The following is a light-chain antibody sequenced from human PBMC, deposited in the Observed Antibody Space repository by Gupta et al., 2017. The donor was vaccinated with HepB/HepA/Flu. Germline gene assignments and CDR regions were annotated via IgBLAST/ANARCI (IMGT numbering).Light chain of an antibody. J-gene: IGKJ2*02. V-gene: IGKV3-20*01. CDR2: GIS. CDR3: QQYSSSPCT. Sequence: EIVLTQSPGTLSLSPGERATLSCRASQSVSNNYLAWYQQKRGQAPRLLIYGISRRASGIPDRFSGSGSGTDFTLTISRLEPEDFAVYFCQQYSSSPCTFGQGTKLEIK. CDR1: QSVSNNY.